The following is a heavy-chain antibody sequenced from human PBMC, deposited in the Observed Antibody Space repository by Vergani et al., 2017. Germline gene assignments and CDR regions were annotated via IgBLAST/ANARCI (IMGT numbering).Heavy chain of an antibody. V-gene: IGHV4-30-2*01. D-gene: IGHD3-16*01. CDR3: ASASLRALVCYYYYMDV. J-gene: IGHJ6*03. Sequence: QLQLQESGSGLVKPSQTLSLTCAVSGDSITNGGFSWNWIRQPPGKCPEWIGYIFPSGNSDYNPSLKNRVSISLDKTKNQFSLWVNSVTAADTAVYFCASASLRALVCYYYYMDVWGKGKTVIVSS. CDR2: IFPSGNS. CDR1: GDSITNGGFS.